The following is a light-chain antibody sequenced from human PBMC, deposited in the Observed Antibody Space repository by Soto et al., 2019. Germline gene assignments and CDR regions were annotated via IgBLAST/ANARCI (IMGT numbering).Light chain of an antibody. CDR1: QNVNSN. Sequence: EIAMTQSPATLSVSPGQRATLSCRASQNVNSNLAWYQQKPGHAPTLVMFNASTRTTDIPARFSGSGSAAQFTLTISIQQSEYFANYYCQQYNTSYTFGQGTRLEIK. CDR2: NAS. J-gene: IGKJ2*01. V-gene: IGKV3-15*01. CDR3: QQYNTSYT.